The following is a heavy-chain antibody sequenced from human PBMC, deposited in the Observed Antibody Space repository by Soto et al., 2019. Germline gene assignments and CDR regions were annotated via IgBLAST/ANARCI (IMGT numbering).Heavy chain of an antibody. Sequence: ASVKVSCKASGYTFTSYDINWVRQATGQGLEWVGWMNPNSGNTGYAQKFQGRVTMTRNTSISTAYMELSSLTSEDTAVYYCARGWEVPAETLDYWGQGTLVTVSS. V-gene: IGHV1-8*01. J-gene: IGHJ4*02. CDR3: ARGWEVPAETLDY. CDR2: MNPNSGNT. CDR1: GYTFTSYD. D-gene: IGHD2-2*01.